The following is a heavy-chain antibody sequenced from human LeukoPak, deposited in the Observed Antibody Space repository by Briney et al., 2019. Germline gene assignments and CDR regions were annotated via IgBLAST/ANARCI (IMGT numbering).Heavy chain of an antibody. Sequence: ASVKVSCTASGYTLTGYYMHWVRQAPGQGLEWVGCINPNRGGTNYAQKFQGRVTMTRDTSISTAYMELSRLRSDDTAVYYCARGPGYGSSTSGSAFDYWGQGTLVTVSS. CDR3: ARGPGYGSSTSGSAFDY. CDR2: INPNRGGT. CDR1: GYTLTGYY. J-gene: IGHJ4*02. D-gene: IGHD2-2*01. V-gene: IGHV1-2*02.